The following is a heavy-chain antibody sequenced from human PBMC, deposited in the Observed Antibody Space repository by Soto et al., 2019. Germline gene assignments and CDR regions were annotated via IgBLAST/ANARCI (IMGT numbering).Heavy chain of an antibody. D-gene: IGHD1-1*01. CDR3: ARDRYNWNDEDVYYFDY. J-gene: IGHJ4*03. V-gene: IGHV3-33*01. CDR2: IWYDGSNK. CDR1: GFTFSSYG. Sequence: GGSLRLSCAASGFTFSSYGMHWVRQAPGKGLEWVAVIWYDGSNKYYADSVKGRFTISRDNSKTTLDLQMNSLRAEDTALYYCARDRYNWNDEDVYYFDYGCQGTTVTVSS.